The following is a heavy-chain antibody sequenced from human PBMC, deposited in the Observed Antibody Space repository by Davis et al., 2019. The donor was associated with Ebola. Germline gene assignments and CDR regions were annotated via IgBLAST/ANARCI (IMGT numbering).Heavy chain of an antibody. CDR3: ARGLRGLRGFDY. D-gene: IGHD5-12*01. J-gene: IGHJ4*02. CDR2: IKQDGSEK. Sequence: GESLKISCAASGFTFSNAWMSWVRQAPGKGLEWVANIKQDGSEKYYVDSVKGRFTISRDNAKNSLYLQMNSLRAEDTAVYYCARGLRGLRGFDYWGQGTLVTVSS. CDR1: GFTFSNAW. V-gene: IGHV3-7*01.